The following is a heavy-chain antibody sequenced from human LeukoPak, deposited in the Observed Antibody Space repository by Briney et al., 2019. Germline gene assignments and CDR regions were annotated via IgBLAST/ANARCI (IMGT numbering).Heavy chain of an antibody. V-gene: IGHV3-23*01. CDR3: AKTSTGAEAGIDY. CDR2: ISGSGGST. D-gene: IGHD6-13*01. J-gene: IGHJ4*02. CDR1: GFTFSSYA. Sequence: PGRSLRLSCAASGFTFSSYAMNWVRQAPGKGLEWVSAISGSGGSTYYADSVKGRFTISRDNSKNTLYLQMNSLRAEDTAVYYCAKTSTGAEAGIDYWGQGTLVTAS.